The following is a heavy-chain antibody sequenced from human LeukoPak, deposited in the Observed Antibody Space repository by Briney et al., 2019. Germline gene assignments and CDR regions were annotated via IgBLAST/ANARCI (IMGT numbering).Heavy chain of an antibody. CDR1: GGSISSYY. V-gene: IGHV4-59*08. J-gene: IGHJ4*02. D-gene: IGHD6-19*01. Sequence: PSETLSLTCTVSGGSISSYYWSWIRQPPGKGLEWIGYIYYSGSTNYNPSLKSRVTISVDTSKNQFSLKLSSVTAADTAVYYCARHGGYSSGWSQDFDYWGQGTLVTVSS. CDR2: IYYSGST. CDR3: ARHGGYSSGWSQDFDY.